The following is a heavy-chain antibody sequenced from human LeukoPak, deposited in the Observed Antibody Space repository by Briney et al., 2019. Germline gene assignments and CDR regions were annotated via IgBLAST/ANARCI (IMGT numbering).Heavy chain of an antibody. J-gene: IGHJ4*02. D-gene: IGHD5-18*01. CDR2: MHYSGST. CDR3: ARHDTEYSYVPGPDN. V-gene: IGHV4-59*08. Sequence: SETLCLTCTVSGDSISSYYWSWIRQPPGKGLEWIGYMHYSGSTDYSPSLKSRSTISGDLSKNQFSLKLRSVTAADTAIYYCARHDTEYSYVPGPDNWGQGILVIVSS. CDR1: GDSISSYY.